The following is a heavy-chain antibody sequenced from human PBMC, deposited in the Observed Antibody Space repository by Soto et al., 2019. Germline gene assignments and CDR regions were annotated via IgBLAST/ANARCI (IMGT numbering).Heavy chain of an antibody. CDR1: GFTFSSYW. J-gene: IGHJ6*02. CDR3: ARVMITFGGVIVEDV. Sequence: GGSLRLSCAASGFTFSSYWMSWVRQAPGKGLEWVANIKQDGSEKYYVDSVKGRFTISRDNAKNSLYLQMNSLRAEDTAVYYCARVMITFGGVIVEDVWGQGTTVTVSS. CDR2: IKQDGSEK. V-gene: IGHV3-7*03. D-gene: IGHD3-16*02.